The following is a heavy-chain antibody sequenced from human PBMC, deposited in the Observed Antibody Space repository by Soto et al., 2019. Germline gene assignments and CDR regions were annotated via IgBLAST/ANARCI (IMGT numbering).Heavy chain of an antibody. D-gene: IGHD2-15*01. CDR3: ARGKGQCSGGSCYGYYYYGMDV. J-gene: IGHJ6*02. CDR1: GGSFSGYY. V-gene: IGHV4-34*01. Sequence: SETLSLTCAVYGGSFSGYYWSWIRQPPGKGLEWIGEINHSGSTNYNPSLKSRVTISVDTSKNQFSLKLSSVTAADTAVYYCARGKGQCSGGSCYGYYYYGMDVWGQGTTVTAP. CDR2: INHSGST.